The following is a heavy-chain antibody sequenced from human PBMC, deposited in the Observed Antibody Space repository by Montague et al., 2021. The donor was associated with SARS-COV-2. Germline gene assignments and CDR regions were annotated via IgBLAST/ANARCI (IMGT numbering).Heavy chain of an antibody. D-gene: IGHD2-2*01. CDR2: ISGSGGGT. V-gene: IGHV3-23*01. CDR1: GFIFNDYA. CDR3: ARDHERVGWPLDS. J-gene: IGHJ5*01. Sequence: SLRLSCAASGFIFNDYAINRVRQTPGKALEWVSAISGSGGGTYYAESVKGRFTTSRDTSKNTVYLQMNSLRLEDTALYFCARDHERVGWPLDSWGQGTLVIVSS.